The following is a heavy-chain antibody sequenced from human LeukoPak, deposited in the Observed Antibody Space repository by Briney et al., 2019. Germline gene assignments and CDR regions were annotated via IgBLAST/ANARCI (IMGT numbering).Heavy chain of an antibody. D-gene: IGHD5-24*01. J-gene: IGHJ4*02. Sequence: PGGSLCLSCAASGFTFSSYSMNWVRQAPGKGLEWVSSISSSSSYIYYADSVKGRFTISRDNDKNSLYLQMNSLRAEDTAVYYCARGTDGYNYDQAYYFGYWGQGTLVTVSS. CDR1: GFTFSSYS. V-gene: IGHV3-21*01. CDR3: ARGTDGYNYDQAYYFGY. CDR2: ISSSSSYI.